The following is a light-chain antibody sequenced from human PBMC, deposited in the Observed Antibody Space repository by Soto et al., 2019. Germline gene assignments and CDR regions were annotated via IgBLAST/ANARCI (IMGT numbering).Light chain of an antibody. Sequence: DIQMTQSPSTLSASVGDRVTITCRASQSISSWLAWYQQKPGKAPKLLIYDASSLESGVPSRFSGSGSGTEFTLTISSLQPDDSATYYCQQYNSPPTFGQGTRLEIK. CDR1: QSISSW. J-gene: IGKJ5*01. CDR2: DAS. CDR3: QQYNSPPT. V-gene: IGKV1-5*01.